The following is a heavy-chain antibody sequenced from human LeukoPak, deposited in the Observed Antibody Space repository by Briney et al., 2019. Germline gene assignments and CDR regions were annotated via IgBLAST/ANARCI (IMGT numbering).Heavy chain of an antibody. CDR3: ASGTAYYGSGSTIDY. CDR1: GFPFNNYW. Sequence: PGGSLRLSCAASGFPFNNYWMSWVRPAPGKGLEWVANIKQDDNERFYVDSVKGRFTISRDNAKNSLYLQMYSLRVEDTAVYYCASGTAYYGSGSTIDYWGQGTLVTVSS. D-gene: IGHD3-10*01. CDR2: IKQDDNER. V-gene: IGHV3-7*01. J-gene: IGHJ4*02.